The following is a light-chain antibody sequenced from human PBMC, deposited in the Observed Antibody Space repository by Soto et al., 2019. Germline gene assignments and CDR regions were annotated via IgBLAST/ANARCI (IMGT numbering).Light chain of an antibody. CDR2: DAS. J-gene: IGKJ4*01. V-gene: IGKV1-33*01. Sequence: IQMPRSPSSLSASVGARVTTSGQASQDISNYLNWYQQRKGKPPKILIYDASNLETGVPSRFSGSGSGTDFTFTISSRQPEDIPTYYLQLYDKLPLTFGGGTKVDIK. CDR3: QLYDKLPLT. CDR1: QDISNY.